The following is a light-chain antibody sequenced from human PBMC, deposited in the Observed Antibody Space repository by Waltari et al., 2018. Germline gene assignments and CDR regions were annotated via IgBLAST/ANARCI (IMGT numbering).Light chain of an antibody. Sequence: DFVMTQSPDSLAVSLGERATINCKSSQSVLYDSNNMHYLSWYQKKPGQPPKMLILWASARAPGVPDRFSGSGSGTDFTLTISSLQAEDVAIYYCQQYYSVPLSFGGGTKVEIK. CDR2: WAS. J-gene: IGKJ4*01. V-gene: IGKV4-1*01. CDR3: QQYYSVPLS. CDR1: QSVLYDSNNMHY.